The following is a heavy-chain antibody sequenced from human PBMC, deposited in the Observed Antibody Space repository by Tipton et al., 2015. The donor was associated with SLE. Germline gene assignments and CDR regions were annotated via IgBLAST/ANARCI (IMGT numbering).Heavy chain of an antibody. CDR2: INPNSGVT. D-gene: IGHD6-13*01. CDR3: ARGYGKGGSSYPLGDV. V-gene: IGHV1-2*02. J-gene: IGHJ6*03. Sequence: QLVQSGAEVKKPGASVKVSCKASGYTFTGYYMHWVRQAPGQGLEWMGWINPNSGVTNYAQKFQGRVTMTRDTSISTAYMELSRLRSDDTAVYYCARGYGKGGSSYPLGDVWGKGTTVTVSS. CDR1: GYTFTGYY.